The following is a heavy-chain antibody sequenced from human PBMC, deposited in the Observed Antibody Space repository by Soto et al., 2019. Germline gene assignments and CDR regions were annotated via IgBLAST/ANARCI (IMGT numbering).Heavy chain of an antibody. D-gene: IGHD1-26*01. V-gene: IGHV1-2*02. CDR1: GYTFTGYY. J-gene: IGHJ3*01. Sequence: QVQLVQSGAEVEKPGASVKVSCKASGYTFTGYYIHWVRQAPGQGREWMGWINPNTGGTNYAQKFQVRVTTTRDTTIRTPYMELSTLKSDDAAVYYCARLMDPYSGPHLDLWGQGTMVTVSS. CDR2: INPNTGGT. CDR3: ARLMDPYSGPHLDL.